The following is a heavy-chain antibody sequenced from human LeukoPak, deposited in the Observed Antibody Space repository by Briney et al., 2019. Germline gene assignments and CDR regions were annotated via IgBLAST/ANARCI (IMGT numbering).Heavy chain of an antibody. V-gene: IGHV3-23*01. CDR2: INDRGGDT. Sequence: GGSLRLSCAASGFALEHYAMTWIRQAPGKGLEWVSGINDRGGDTFYADSVKGRFTVSRDNSKNTLYLQMNSLRVEDTATYYCGRGGWISAGRFDPWGQGTLVTVSA. J-gene: IGHJ5*02. CDR3: GRGGWISAGRFDP. D-gene: IGHD2-15*01. CDR1: GFALEHYA.